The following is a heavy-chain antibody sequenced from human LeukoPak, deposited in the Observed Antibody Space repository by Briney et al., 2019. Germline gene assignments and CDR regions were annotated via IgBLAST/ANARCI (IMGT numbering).Heavy chain of an antibody. V-gene: IGHV3-72*01. CDR2: TRKKANSYST. CDR3: ARTNPGDAFDI. CDR1: GFTFSDHY. J-gene: IGHJ3*02. Sequence: GGSLRLSCAASGFTFSDHYMDWVRQSPGNGLEGFGGTRKKANSYSTDYAASVKGRFTSSRDDSENSLYLQMNSLKTEDTAVYYCARTNPGDAFDIWGQGTVVTVSS.